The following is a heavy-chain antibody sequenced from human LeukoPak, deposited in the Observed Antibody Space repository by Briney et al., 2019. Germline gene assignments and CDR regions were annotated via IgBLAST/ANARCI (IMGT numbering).Heavy chain of an antibody. J-gene: IGHJ4*02. D-gene: IGHD3-22*01. CDR1: GGSISSSSSY. CDR3: ARASYSYDISGWVPFDY. Sequence: SSETLSLTCSVSGGSISSSSSYWGWIRQPPGKGLEWIGNIYYSGNTYYSPSLKSRVTISVDTSKNQFSLNLSSVTAADTAVYYCARASYSYDISGWVPFDYWGQGTLVTVSS. CDR2: IYYSGNT. V-gene: IGHV4-39*07.